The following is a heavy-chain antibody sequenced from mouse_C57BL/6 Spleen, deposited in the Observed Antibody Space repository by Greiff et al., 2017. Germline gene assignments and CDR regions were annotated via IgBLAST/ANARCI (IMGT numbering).Heavy chain of an antibody. Sequence: QVQLKESGPELVKPGASVKISCKASGYAFSSSWMNWVKQRPGKGLEWIGRIYPGDGATNYNGKFKGKATLTADKSSSTAYMQLSSLTSEDSAVYFCARSHRLDYWGQGTTLTVSS. V-gene: IGHV1-82*01. CDR2: IYPGDGAT. CDR3: ARSHRLDY. J-gene: IGHJ2*01. CDR1: GYAFSSSW.